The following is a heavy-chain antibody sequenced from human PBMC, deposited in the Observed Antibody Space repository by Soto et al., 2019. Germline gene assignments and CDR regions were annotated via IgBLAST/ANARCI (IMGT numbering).Heavy chain of an antibody. J-gene: IGHJ3*02. D-gene: IGHD2-15*01. CDR2: IIPIFGTA. CDR3: ARDTCSGGSCYHAFDI. CDR1: GGTFSSYA. Sequence: SVKVSCKASGGTFSSYAISWVRQAPGQGLEWMGGIIPIFGTANYAQKFQGRVTITADESTSTAYMELSSLRSEDTAVYYCARDTCSGGSCYHAFDIWGQGTMVTVSS. V-gene: IGHV1-69*13.